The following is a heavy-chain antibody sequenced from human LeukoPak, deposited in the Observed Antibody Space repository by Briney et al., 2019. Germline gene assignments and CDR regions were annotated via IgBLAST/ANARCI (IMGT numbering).Heavy chain of an antibody. D-gene: IGHD5-18*01. Sequence: TSETLSLTCTVSGGSISSGGYYWSWIRQHPGKGLEWIGYIYYSGSTYYNPSLKSRVTISVDTSKNQFSLKLSFVTAADTAVYYCARRIQLCPGGYFDLWGRGTLVTVSS. CDR1: GGSISSGGYY. V-gene: IGHV4-31*03. CDR2: IYYSGST. CDR3: ARRIQLCPGGYFDL. J-gene: IGHJ2*01.